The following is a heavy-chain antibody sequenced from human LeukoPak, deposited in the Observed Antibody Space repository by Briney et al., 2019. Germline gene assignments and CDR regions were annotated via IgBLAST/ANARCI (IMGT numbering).Heavy chain of an antibody. CDR1: GDSTNSLDL. J-gene: IGHJ4*02. CDR2: MYLSGAT. V-gene: IGHV4-4*02. D-gene: IGHD3-22*01. CDR3: AGLVGRYSSGLYYYYFDY. Sequence: SETLSLTCTVSGDSTNSLDLWSWVRQPPGKGLEWIGEMYLSGATHSNPSVKSRVTISIDKSKNQFFLNLSSVTAADTAVYYCAGLVGRYSSGLYYYYFDYWGQGTLVTVSS.